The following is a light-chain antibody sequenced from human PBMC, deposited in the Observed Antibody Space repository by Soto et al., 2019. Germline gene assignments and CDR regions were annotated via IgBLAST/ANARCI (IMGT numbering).Light chain of an antibody. J-gene: IGLJ3*02. CDR1: SSNIGADSA. Sequence: QLVLTQPPSVSGAPGQRVIISCTGSSSNIGADSAVHWYQQLPGKAPKLLIYGDNNRPSGVPDRFSGSKSGTSASLAITGLQAEDEADYYCQSYDTSLSGRVFGGGTQLTVL. CDR3: QSYDTSLSGRV. V-gene: IGLV1-40*01. CDR2: GDN.